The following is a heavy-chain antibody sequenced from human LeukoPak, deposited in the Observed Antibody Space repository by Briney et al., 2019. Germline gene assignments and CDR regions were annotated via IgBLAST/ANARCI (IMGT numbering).Heavy chain of an antibody. CDR3: ARTALRGVISSYNWFDP. CDR2: ISAYNGNT. CDR1: GYTFTSYG. D-gene: IGHD3-10*01. Sequence: GASVKVSCKASGYTFTSYGISWVRQAPGRGLEWMGWISAYNGNTNYAQKLQGRVTMTTDTSTSTAYMELRSLRSDDTAVYYCARTALRGVISSYNWFDPWGQGTLVTVSS. V-gene: IGHV1-18*01. J-gene: IGHJ5*02.